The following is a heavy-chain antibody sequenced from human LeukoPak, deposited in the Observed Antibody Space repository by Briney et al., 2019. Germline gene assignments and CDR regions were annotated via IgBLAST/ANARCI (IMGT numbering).Heavy chain of an antibody. Sequence: EASVKVSCNASGYSFTSYDINWVRQAPGQGLERMGRVNPKSGNTGYKQKFQARVTITRDTSISAAYMELSSLTSDDTAVYFCARGLPLGYCTYGVCYPPKHFDFWGQGTLVTVSS. V-gene: IGHV1-8*03. CDR3: ARGLPLGYCTYGVCYPPKHFDF. D-gene: IGHD2-8*01. CDR1: GYSFTSYD. CDR2: VNPKSGNT. J-gene: IGHJ4*02.